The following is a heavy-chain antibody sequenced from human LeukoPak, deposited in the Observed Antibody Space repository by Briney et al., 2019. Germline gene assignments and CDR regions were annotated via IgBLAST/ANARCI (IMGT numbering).Heavy chain of an antibody. CDR1: GYTFTSYY. Sequence: GASVKVSCKASGYTFTSYYMHWVRQAPGQGLEWMGMINPSSGNARYAQKFQGRVTMARDTSTSTMYMELSSLRSEDTAVYYCARDKGGAAAGRNLDYWGQGTLVTVSS. CDR3: ARDKGGAAAGRNLDY. V-gene: IGHV1-46*01. D-gene: IGHD6-13*01. J-gene: IGHJ4*02. CDR2: INPSSGNA.